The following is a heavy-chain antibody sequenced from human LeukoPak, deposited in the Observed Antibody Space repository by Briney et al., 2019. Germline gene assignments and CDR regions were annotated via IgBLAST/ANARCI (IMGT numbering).Heavy chain of an antibody. J-gene: IGHJ4*02. CDR2: IYYSGST. CDR3: ARDPGVLLWFGELWGFDY. CDR1: GGSISSSSYY. D-gene: IGHD3-10*01. V-gene: IGHV4-39*07. Sequence: PSETLSLTCTVSGGSISSSSYYWGWIRQPPGKGLEWIGSIYYSGSTYYNPSLKSRVTISVDTSKNQFSLKLSSVTAADTAVYYCARDPGVLLWFGELWGFDYWGQGTLVTVSS.